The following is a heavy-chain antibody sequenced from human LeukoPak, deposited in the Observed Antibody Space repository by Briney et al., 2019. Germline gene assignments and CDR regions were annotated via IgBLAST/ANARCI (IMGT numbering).Heavy chain of an antibody. D-gene: IGHD4-11*01. CDR3: ARAGLPPHYSNYFDY. J-gene: IGHJ4*02. CDR2: IWYDGSNE. V-gene: IGHV3-33*01. Sequence: GGSLRLSCAASGFTFSSYGMHWVRQAPGKGLEWVAVIWYDGSNEYYADSVKGRFTISRDNSKNTLYLQMNSLRAEDTAVYYCARAGLPPHYSNYFDYWGQGTLVTVSS. CDR1: GFTFSSYG.